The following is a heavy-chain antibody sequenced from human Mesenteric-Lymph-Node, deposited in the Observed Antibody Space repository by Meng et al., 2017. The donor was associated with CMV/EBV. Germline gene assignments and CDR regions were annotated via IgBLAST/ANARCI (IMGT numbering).Heavy chain of an antibody. J-gene: IGHJ4*02. Sequence: GESLKISCAASGFTFSSYNMNWVRQAPGKGLEWVSSISPIDNYVYYADSVQGRFTISRDNAKNSLYLQMKNLRAEDTAVYYCAKGLQLFDYWGQGTLVTVSS. CDR2: ISPIDNYV. V-gene: IGHV3-21*01. CDR3: AKGLQLFDY. CDR1: GFTFSSYN. D-gene: IGHD2-2*01.